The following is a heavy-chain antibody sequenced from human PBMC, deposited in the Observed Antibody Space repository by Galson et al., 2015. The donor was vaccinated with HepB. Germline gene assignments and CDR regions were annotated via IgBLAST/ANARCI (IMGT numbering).Heavy chain of an antibody. J-gene: IGHJ4*02. CDR3: TTGGGTSDY. V-gene: IGHV3-15*01. CDR2: IKGSSDGGTT. Sequence: SLRLSCAVSGFNFNNAWVSWVRQAPGKGLEGVGRIKGSSDGGTTDYTVPVKGRFTISRDDSKTTVYLQMNSLKTEDTAVYYCTTGGGTSDYWGQGTLVTVSS. CDR1: GFNFNNAW.